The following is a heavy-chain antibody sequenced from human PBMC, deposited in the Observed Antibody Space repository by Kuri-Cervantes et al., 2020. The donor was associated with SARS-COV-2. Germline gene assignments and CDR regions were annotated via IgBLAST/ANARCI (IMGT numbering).Heavy chain of an antibody. V-gene: IGHV3-48*02. J-gene: IGHJ6*02. CDR3: ARGYCSSTSCPPYYYYGMDV. CDR2: TSSSSSTI. CDR1: GFTFSSYS. D-gene: IGHD2-2*01. Sequence: ETLSLTCAASGFTFSSYSMNWVRQAPGKGLEWVSYTSSSSSTIYYADSVKGRFTISRDNAKNSLYIQMNSLRDEDTAVYYCARGYCSSTSCPPYYYYGMDVWGQGTTVTVSS.